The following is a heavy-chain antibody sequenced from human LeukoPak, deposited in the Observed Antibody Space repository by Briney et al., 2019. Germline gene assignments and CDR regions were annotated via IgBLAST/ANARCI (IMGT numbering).Heavy chain of an antibody. D-gene: IGHD3-22*01. Sequence: KPSETLSLTCAVYGGSFSGYYWSWIRQPPGKGLGWIGEINHSGSTNYNPSLKSRVTISVDTSKNQFSLKLSSVTAADTAVYYCASSRGPKGQVVIDYWGQGTLVTVSS. CDR1: GGSFSGYY. CDR3: ASSRGPKGQVVIDY. J-gene: IGHJ4*02. V-gene: IGHV4-34*01. CDR2: INHSGST.